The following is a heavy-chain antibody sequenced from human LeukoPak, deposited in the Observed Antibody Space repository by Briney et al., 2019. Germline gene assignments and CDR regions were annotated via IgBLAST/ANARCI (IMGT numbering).Heavy chain of an antibody. CDR2: MNPNSGNT. CDR1: GYTFTSYD. D-gene: IGHD3-22*01. CDR3: ARGPDSSGYYYSSAYYYYYMDV. Sequence: ASVKVSCKASGYTFTSYDINWVRQATGQGLEWMGWMNPNSGNTGYAQKFQGRVTITRNTSISTAYMELSSLRSEDTAVYYCARGPDSSGYYYSSAYYYYYMDVWGKGTTVTVSS. V-gene: IGHV1-8*03. J-gene: IGHJ6*03.